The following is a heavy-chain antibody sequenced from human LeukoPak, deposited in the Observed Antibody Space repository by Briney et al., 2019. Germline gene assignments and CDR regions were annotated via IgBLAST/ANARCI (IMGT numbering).Heavy chain of an antibody. CDR2: IRYDGSNK. Sequence: PGGSLRFSWAAAGFSFSCYGMRWVRQAPENLLEWVTFIRYDGSNKYYADSVKGRFTISRDNSKNTLYLRMNSLRAEDTAVYYCAIGYGWEASTYYYYMDVWGKGSTVTISS. CDR1: GFSFSCYG. CDR3: AIGYGWEASTYYYYMDV. V-gene: IGHV3-30*02. J-gene: IGHJ6*03. D-gene: IGHD1-26*01.